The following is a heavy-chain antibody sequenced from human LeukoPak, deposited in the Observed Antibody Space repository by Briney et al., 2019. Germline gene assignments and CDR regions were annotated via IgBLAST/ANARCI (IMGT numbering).Heavy chain of an antibody. CDR3: ARHVSTGGIDAFDI. Sequence: PSETLSLTCTVSGGSISSFYWSWLRQPPGKGLEWIGYIFYSGSTNYNPSLKSRVTMSVDTSKSQFSLKLSSVTAADTAVYYCARHVSTGGIDAFDIWGQGTRVTVSS. J-gene: IGHJ3*02. CDR2: IFYSGST. D-gene: IGHD2-15*01. CDR1: GGSISSFY. V-gene: IGHV4-59*08.